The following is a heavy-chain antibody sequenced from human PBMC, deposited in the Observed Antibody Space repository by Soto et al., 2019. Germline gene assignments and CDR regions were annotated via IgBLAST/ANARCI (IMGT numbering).Heavy chain of an antibody. J-gene: IGHJ5*02. Sequence: QVQLVQSGAEVKKPGSSVKVSCKASGGTFSSYAISWVRQAPGQGLEWMGGIIPIFGTANYAQKFQGRVTITADKSTSTAYMELSSLRSEDTAVYYFASRYCGGDCYSGWWFDPWGQGTLVTVSS. V-gene: IGHV1-69*06. CDR2: IIPIFGTA. D-gene: IGHD2-21*02. CDR1: GGTFSSYA. CDR3: ASRYCGGDCYSGWWFDP.